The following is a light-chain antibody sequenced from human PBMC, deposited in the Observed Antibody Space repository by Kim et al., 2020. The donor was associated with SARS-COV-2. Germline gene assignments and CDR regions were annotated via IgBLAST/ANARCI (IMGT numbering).Light chain of an antibody. CDR3: QVWDITTAV. CDR2: EDI. V-gene: IGLV3-1*01. Sequence: SVFTGQTASISFAGNKLGEKYVCWYKQRPGQSPVLVVYEDIKRPSGIPERFAGSNSGNKATLTIRGTQAIDEADYYCQVWDITTAVFGGGTQLTVL. CDR1: KLGEKY. J-gene: IGLJ2*01.